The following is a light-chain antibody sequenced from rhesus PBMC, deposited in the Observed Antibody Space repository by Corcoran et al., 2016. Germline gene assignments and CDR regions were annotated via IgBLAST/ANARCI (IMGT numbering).Light chain of an antibody. CDR3: YPHGSGYS. CDR1: QSVSSY. CDR2: GAS. V-gene: IGKV3S9*01. J-gene: IGKJ2*01. Sequence: EIVMTQSPATLSLSPGERATLSCRASQSVSSYVAWYQPKPEQAPRLPIYGASSRATGIPDRVSGSGSGTDFPLIIGVLEPEDVGVYHCYPHGSGYSFGQGTKVEIK.